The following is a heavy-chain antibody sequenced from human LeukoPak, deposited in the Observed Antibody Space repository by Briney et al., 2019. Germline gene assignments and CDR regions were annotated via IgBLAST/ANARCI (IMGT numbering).Heavy chain of an antibody. J-gene: IGHJ4*02. CDR1: GDSVSSNSAA. CDR3: ARGGSGITVSLFAY. V-gene: IGHV6-1*01. CDR2: TYYRSKWYN. Sequence: SQTLSLTCAISGDSVSSNSAAWNWIRQSPSRGLGWLGRTYYRSKWYNDYAVSVKSRMTINPDTSKNQFSLQLNSVTPEDTAVYYCARGGSGITVSLFAYWGQGTLVTVSS. D-gene: IGHD6-19*01.